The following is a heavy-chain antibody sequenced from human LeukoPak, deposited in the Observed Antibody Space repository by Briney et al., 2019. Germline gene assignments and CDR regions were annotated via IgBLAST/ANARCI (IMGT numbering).Heavy chain of an antibody. V-gene: IGHV3-21*01. Sequence: GGSLRLSCAASGFTFSSYSMNWVRQAPGKGLEWVSSISSSSSYIYYADSVKGRFTISRDNAKNSLYLQMNSLRAEDTAVYYCARDLGPYYDFWSGYFDPAYYFDYWGQGILVTVSS. D-gene: IGHD3-3*01. CDR3: ARDLGPYYDFWSGYFDPAYYFDY. CDR2: ISSSSSYI. CDR1: GFTFSSYS. J-gene: IGHJ4*02.